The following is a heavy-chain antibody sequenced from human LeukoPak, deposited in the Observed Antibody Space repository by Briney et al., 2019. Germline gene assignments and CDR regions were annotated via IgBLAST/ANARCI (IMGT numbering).Heavy chain of an antibody. CDR1: GGSINSGYY. J-gene: IGHJ4*02. D-gene: IGHD3-22*01. CDR3: ARVVYYYDSSGLIDY. V-gene: IGHV4-31*03. CDR2: IYYNGDT. Sequence: SETLSLTCTVSGGSINSGYYWSWLRQHPGRGLEWIGYIYYNGDTYYNPSLKSRITMSTDASKNQFSLRLSSVTAADTAVYFCARVVYYYDSSGLIDYWGQGTLVTVSS.